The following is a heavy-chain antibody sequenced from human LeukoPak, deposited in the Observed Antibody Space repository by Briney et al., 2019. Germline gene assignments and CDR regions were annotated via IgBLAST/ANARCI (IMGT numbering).Heavy chain of an antibody. CDR1: GYTFTSYG. Sequence: GASVKVSCKGSGYTFTSYGISWVRQAPGQGLEWTGWISAYNGNTNYAQKLQGRVTMTTDTSTSTAYMELRSLRSDDTAVYYCARDRDYYGSGSYYSKIDYWGQGTLVTVSS. CDR3: ARDRDYYGSGSYYSKIDY. J-gene: IGHJ4*02. CDR2: ISAYNGNT. D-gene: IGHD3-10*01. V-gene: IGHV1-18*04.